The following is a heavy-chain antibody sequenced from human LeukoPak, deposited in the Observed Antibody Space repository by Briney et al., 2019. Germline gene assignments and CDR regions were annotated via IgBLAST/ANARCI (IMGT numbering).Heavy chain of an antibody. CDR2: IIPILGIA. Sequence: SVKVSCKVSGYTLTELSMHWVRQAPGKGLEWMGRIIPILGIANYAQKFQGRVTITADKSTSTAYMELSSLRSEDTAVYYCASMALGGYNSNPIDYWGQGTLVTVSS. V-gene: IGHV1-69*02. CDR3: ASMALGGYNSNPIDY. D-gene: IGHD5-24*01. J-gene: IGHJ4*02. CDR1: GYTLTELS.